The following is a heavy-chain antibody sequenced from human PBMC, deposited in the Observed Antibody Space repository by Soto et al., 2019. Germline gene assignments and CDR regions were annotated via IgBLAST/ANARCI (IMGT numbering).Heavy chain of an antibody. J-gene: IGHJ4*02. CDR1: GFTFSSYG. V-gene: IGHV3-30*18. D-gene: IGHD3-22*01. Sequence: QVQLVESGGGVVQPGRSLRLSWAASGFTFSSYGMHWVRQAPGKGLEWVAIISYDGNYKYYADSVKGRCTISRDNSKNTLYLQMNSLRAEYTAVYYCGKVSTYYYDSTFDYWAQGTLVTVSS. CDR3: GKVSTYYYDSTFDY. CDR2: ISYDGNYK.